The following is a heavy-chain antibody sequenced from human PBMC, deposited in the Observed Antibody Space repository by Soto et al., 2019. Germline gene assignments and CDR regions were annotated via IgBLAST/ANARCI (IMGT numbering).Heavy chain of an antibody. V-gene: IGHV1-69*13. D-gene: IGHD3-22*01. CDR2: IMPVFGRP. J-gene: IGHJ4*02. CDR1: GGTFSKNT. CDR3: ARQFDYDTSGYYYAY. Sequence: SVKVSCKASGGTFSKNTISWVRQAPGQGLEWMGGIMPVFGRPNYAQKFQGRVTITADEYTRTAYMELSRLKSDDTAVYYCARQFDYDTSGYYYAYWGQGTQVTVS.